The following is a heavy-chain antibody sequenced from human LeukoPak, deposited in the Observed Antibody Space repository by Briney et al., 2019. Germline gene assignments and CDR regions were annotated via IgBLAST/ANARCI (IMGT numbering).Heavy chain of an antibody. V-gene: IGHV3-30*04. CDR3: ARDLTDYGDYDDAFDY. Sequence: PGRSLRLSCAASGFTFSSYAMHWVRQAPGKGLEWVAVISYDGSNKYYADSVKGRFTISRDNSKNTLYLQMNSLRAEDTAVYYCARDLTDYGDYDDAFDYWGQGTLVTVSS. CDR1: GFTFSSYA. D-gene: IGHD4-17*01. CDR2: ISYDGSNK. J-gene: IGHJ4*02.